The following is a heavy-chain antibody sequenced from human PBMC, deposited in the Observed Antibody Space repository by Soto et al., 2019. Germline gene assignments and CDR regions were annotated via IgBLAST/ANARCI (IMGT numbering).Heavy chain of an antibody. Sequence: QVQLVQSRAEVKKPGSSVKVSCKTSGGTFSNDIITWVRQAPGQGLEWMGRIIPLLDIANYAQKFQGRVTITADKSTGTAYMELNSLRSEDTAVYYCARDSPIGSTFSGYDAIDYWGQGTLVTVSS. V-gene: IGHV1-69*08. J-gene: IGHJ4*02. CDR1: GGTFSNDI. D-gene: IGHD5-12*01. CDR3: ARDSPIGSTFSGYDAIDY. CDR2: IIPLLDIA.